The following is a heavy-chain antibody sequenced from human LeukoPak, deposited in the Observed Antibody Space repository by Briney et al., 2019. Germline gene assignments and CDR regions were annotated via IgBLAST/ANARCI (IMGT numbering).Heavy chain of an antibody. CDR3: VRGYPYFDY. D-gene: IGHD1-14*01. Sequence: PGGSLRLSCAASGFTSSSYIMRWVRQAPGRGLEWVSTITSGDGGTYYAESVKGRFTISRDNSKNTVYLQMNSLRAEDTAIYYCVRGYPYFDYWGQGTLVTVSS. CDR1: GFTSSSYI. V-gene: IGHV3-23*01. J-gene: IGHJ4*02. CDR2: ITSGDGGT.